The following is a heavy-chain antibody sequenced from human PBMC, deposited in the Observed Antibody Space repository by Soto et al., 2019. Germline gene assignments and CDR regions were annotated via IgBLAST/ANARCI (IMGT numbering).Heavy chain of an antibody. CDR2: IYDNGTT. J-gene: IGHJ6*02. V-gene: IGHV3-53*01. CDR1: GLTVSNAY. Sequence: EVQLVESGGGLIQPGGSLRLSCAASGLTVSNAYMAWVRQAPGXGREWVSVIYDNGTTYYADSVKGRFTISRDTSTNTLSLQMDSLXAXXXXXXXXXXXXXXXXNYGLDVWGQGTTVTVSS. CDR3: XXXXXXXXNYGLDV.